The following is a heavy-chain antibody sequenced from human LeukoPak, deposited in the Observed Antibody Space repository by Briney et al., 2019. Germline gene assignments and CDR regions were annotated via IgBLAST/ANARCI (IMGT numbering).Heavy chain of an antibody. CDR2: ISYDGSNK. J-gene: IGHJ4*02. Sequence: GGSLRLSCAASGFTFSSYAMHWVRQAPGKGLEWVAVISYDGSNKYYADSVKGRFTISRDNSKNTLYLQMDTLRAEDTAVYFCARSRVGETPLNKWGQGTLVTVSS. V-gene: IGHV3-30*14. CDR1: GFTFSSYA. CDR3: ARSRVGETPLNK. D-gene: IGHD1-26*01.